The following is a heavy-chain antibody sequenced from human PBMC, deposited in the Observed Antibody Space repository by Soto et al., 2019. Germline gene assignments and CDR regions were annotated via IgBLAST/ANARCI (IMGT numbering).Heavy chain of an antibody. Sequence: QVQLLESGGGVVQPGRSLRLSCETSGFTFRHYALHWVRQATGKGLEWVAVISYDGSNKFYGDPVKGRFTVSRDNFKNTLSLQMNSLTVEDTAVYVWVRELSAAGDHYHDFSMAVLGQGTTVTVSS. J-gene: IGHJ6*02. D-gene: IGHD6-25*01. CDR1: GFTFRHYA. CDR3: VRELSAAGDHYHDFSMAV. V-gene: IGHV3-30*04. CDR2: ISYDGSNK.